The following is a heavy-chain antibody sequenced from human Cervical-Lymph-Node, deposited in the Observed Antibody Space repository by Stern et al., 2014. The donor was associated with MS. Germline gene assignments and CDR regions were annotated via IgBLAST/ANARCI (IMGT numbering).Heavy chain of an antibody. CDR3: AREATKIIVGIDY. CDR2: LNPNSDDP. V-gene: IGHV1-2*06. J-gene: IGHJ4*02. CDR1: GYTFTAFF. Sequence: QVQLVQSGAKMKKPGASVKVSCRASGYTFTAFFIHWVRQVPGQGLEWMGRLNPNSDDPTYAQNFQDRVTMTSDTSISTAYLELNRLNSADTAVYYCAREATKIIVGIDYWGQGTLVTVSS. D-gene: IGHD2/OR15-2a*01.